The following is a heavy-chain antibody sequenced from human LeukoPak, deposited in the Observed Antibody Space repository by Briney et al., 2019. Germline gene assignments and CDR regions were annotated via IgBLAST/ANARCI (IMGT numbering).Heavy chain of an antibody. CDR3: AKETLDYSNVGSYFDY. V-gene: IGHV3-23*01. D-gene: IGHD4-11*01. Sequence: GGSLRLSCAASGFTFSSYAMSWVRQAPGKGQEWVSAISGSGGSTYYADSVKGRFTISRDNSKNTLYLQMNSLRAEDTAVYYCAKETLDYSNVGSYFDYWGQGTLVTVSS. CDR1: GFTFSSYA. J-gene: IGHJ4*02. CDR2: ISGSGGST.